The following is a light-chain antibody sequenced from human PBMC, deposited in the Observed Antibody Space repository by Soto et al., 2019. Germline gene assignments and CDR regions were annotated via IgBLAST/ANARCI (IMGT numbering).Light chain of an antibody. CDR1: QSLLHTNGYNY. CDR2: LAS. Sequence: DIVMTQSPLSLPVTPGEPASISCRSSQSLLHTNGYNYLDWYLQKPGQSPQLLIHLASNRASGVPDRFSGSGSGTDFTLKISRVEAEDVGVYYCMQALQTPFTFGQGTKVDIK. J-gene: IGKJ2*01. CDR3: MQALQTPFT. V-gene: IGKV2-28*01.